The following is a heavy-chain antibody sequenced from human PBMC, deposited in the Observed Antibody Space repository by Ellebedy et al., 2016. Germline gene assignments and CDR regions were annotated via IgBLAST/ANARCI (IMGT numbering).Heavy chain of an antibody. CDR1: GGSISSGDYY. CDR2: IYYSGST. CDR3: ASGSYCTGGSCHRADY. Sequence: SETLSLTCTVSGGSISSGDYYWSWIRQPPGKGLEWVGYIYYSGSTYYNPSLKSRVSISVDASKTQFSLNLTSVTAADTAVYYCASGSYCTGGSCHRADYWGQGTLATVSS. D-gene: IGHD2-15*01. J-gene: IGHJ4*02. V-gene: IGHV4-30-4*01.